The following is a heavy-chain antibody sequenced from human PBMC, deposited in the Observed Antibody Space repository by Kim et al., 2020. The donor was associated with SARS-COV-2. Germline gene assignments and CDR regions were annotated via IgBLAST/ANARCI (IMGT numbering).Heavy chain of an antibody. CDR3: AKDLRALRWLLQDDAFDI. Sequence: GGSLRLSCAASGFTFSSYAMSWVRQAPGKGLEWVSAISGSGGSTYYADSVKGRFTISRDNSKNTLYLQMNSLRAEDTAVYYCAKDLRALRWLLQDDAFDIWGQGTMVTVSS. J-gene: IGHJ3*02. CDR2: ISGSGGST. D-gene: IGHD4-17*01. V-gene: IGHV3-23*01. CDR1: GFTFSSYA.